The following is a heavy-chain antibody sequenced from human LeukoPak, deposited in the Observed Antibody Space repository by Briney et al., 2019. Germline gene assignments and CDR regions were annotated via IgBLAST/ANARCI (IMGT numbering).Heavy chain of an antibody. CDR1: GFTFSDYY. CDR2: ISSSSSYT. Sequence: GGSLRLSCAASGFTFSDYYMSWIRQAPGKGLEWVSYISSSSSYTNYADSVKGRFTISRDNAKNSLYLQMNSLRAEDTAVYYCARGDCSGGSCSFDYWGQGTLVTVSS. J-gene: IGHJ4*02. V-gene: IGHV3-11*06. D-gene: IGHD2-15*01. CDR3: ARGDCSGGSCSFDY.